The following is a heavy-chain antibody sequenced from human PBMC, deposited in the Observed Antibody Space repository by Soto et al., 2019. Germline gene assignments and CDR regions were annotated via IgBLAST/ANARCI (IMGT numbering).Heavy chain of an antibody. CDR2: IYYSGST. V-gene: IGHV4-59*01. CDR1: GGSISSYY. CDR3: ARVLFGRGNWFDP. D-gene: IGHD3-3*01. J-gene: IGHJ5*02. Sequence: SETRSLTCTVSGGSISSYYWSWIRQPPGKGLEWIGYIYYSGSTNYNPSLKSRVTISVDTSKNQFSLKLSSVTAADTAVYYCARVLFGRGNWFDPWGQGTLVTVS.